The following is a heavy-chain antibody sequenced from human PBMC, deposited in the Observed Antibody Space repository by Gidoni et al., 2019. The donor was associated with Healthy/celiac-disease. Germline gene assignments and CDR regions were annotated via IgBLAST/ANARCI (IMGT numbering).Heavy chain of an antibody. V-gene: IGHV3-23*01. D-gene: IGHD6-13*01. CDR2: ISGSGGST. Sequence: EVQLLESGGGLVQPGGSLRLSCAASGFTFSSYAMRWVRQAPGKGLEWVSAISGSGGSTYYADSVKGRFTISRDNSKNTLYLQMNSLRAEDTAVYYCAKVEKQQLVRSLGYWGQGTLVTVSS. J-gene: IGHJ4*02. CDR3: AKVEKQQLVRSLGY. CDR1: GFTFSSYA.